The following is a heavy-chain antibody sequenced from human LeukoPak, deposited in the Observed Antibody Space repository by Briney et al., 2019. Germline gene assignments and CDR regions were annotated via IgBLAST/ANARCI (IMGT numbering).Heavy chain of an antibody. CDR3: ARAQYSSGWYGAYYMDV. Sequence: ASVKVSCKASGYTFSSYYIHWVRQAPGQGLEWMGWINPNSGGTNYAQKFQGRVTMTRDTSISTAYLELSRLRSDDTAVYYCARAQYSSGWYGAYYMDVWGKGTTVTISS. V-gene: IGHV1-2*02. J-gene: IGHJ6*03. CDR2: INPNSGGT. CDR1: GYTFSSYY. D-gene: IGHD6-19*01.